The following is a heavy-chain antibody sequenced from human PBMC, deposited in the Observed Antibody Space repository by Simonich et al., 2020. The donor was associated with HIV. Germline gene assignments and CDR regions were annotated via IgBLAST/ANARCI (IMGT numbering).Heavy chain of an antibody. Sequence: EVQLVESGGGLVQPGGSLRLSCAASGFTFSSYEMNWVRQAPGKGLGWISYISSSDSTIYYADSVKDRFTISRDNAKNSLYLQMNSLRAEDTAVYYCARVWGGDYDALHHWGQGTLVTVSS. CDR2: ISSSDSTI. V-gene: IGHV3-48*03. CDR3: ARVWGGDYDALHH. D-gene: IGHD3-3*01. CDR1: GFTFSSYE. J-gene: IGHJ5*02.